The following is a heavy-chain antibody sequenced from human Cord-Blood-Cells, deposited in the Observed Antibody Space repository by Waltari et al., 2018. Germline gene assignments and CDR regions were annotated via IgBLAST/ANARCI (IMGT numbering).Heavy chain of an antibody. CDR1: GYTFTSYD. CDR2: MNPNSGNT. CDR3: ARFDCSGGSCYSAFDI. D-gene: IGHD2-15*01. Sequence: QVQLVQSGAEVKKPGASVKVSCQASGYTFTSYDINWVRQATGQGLEWMGWMNPNSGNTGYAQKFQGRVTITRNTSISTAYMELSSLRSEDTAVYYCARFDCSGGSCYSAFDIWGQGTMVTVSS. J-gene: IGHJ3*02. V-gene: IGHV1-8*03.